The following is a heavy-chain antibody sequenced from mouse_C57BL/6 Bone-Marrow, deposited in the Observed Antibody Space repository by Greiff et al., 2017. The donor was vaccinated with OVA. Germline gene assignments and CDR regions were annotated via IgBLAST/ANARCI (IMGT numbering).Heavy chain of an antibody. Sequence: QVQLQQPGAELVKPGASVKLSCKASGYTFTSSWITWVKQRPGQGLEWIGDIYPGSGSTNYNEKFKSKATLTVDTSSSTAYMQLRSLTAEDSAVYYCARRDWARFDYWGQGTTLTVSS. D-gene: IGHD4-1*01. CDR1: GYTFTSSW. V-gene: IGHV1-55*01. J-gene: IGHJ2*01. CDR3: ARRDWARFDY. CDR2: IYPGSGST.